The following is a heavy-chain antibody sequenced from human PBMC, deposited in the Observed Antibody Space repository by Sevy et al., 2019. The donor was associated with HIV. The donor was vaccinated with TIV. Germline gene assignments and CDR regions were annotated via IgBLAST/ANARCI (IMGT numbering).Heavy chain of an antibody. V-gene: IGHV1-24*01. J-gene: IGHJ4*02. Sequence: ASVKVSCKVSGYTLTELSMRWVRQAPGKGLEWMGGFDPEDGETIYAQKFQGRVTMTEDTSTDTAYMELSSLRSEDTAVYYCATALSIAVPAPLDYWGQGTLVTVSS. CDR2: FDPEDGET. CDR3: ATALSIAVPAPLDY. D-gene: IGHD6-19*01. CDR1: GYTLTELS.